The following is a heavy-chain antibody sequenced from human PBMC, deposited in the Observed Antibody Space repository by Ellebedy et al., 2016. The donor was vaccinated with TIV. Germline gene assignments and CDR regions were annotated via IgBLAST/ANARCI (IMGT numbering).Heavy chain of an antibody. CDR3: ARGDNYYFDSSGYYYSY. Sequence: ASVKVSCKASGYTFTSYFLYWVRQAPGQGLEWMGIINPTSGSSNYAQKFQGRVTRTRDTSTSTVYMELSNLRSEDTAVYYCARGDNYYFDSSGYYYSYWGQGTLVTVSS. J-gene: IGHJ4*02. CDR1: GYTFTSYF. CDR2: INPTSGSS. D-gene: IGHD3-22*01. V-gene: IGHV1-46*01.